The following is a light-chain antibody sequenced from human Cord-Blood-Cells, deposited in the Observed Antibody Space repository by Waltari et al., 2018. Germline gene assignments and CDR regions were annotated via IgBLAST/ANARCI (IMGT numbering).Light chain of an antibody. CDR3: QQSYSTLIT. V-gene: IGKV1-39*01. CDR1: QSISSY. Sequence: DIQMTQSLSSLSASVGDRVPITGRASQSISSYLNWYQQKPVKAPKLLIYAASSLQSGVPSRFSGSGSGTDFTLTISSLQPEDFATYYCQQSYSTLITFGQGTRLEIK. J-gene: IGKJ5*01. CDR2: AAS.